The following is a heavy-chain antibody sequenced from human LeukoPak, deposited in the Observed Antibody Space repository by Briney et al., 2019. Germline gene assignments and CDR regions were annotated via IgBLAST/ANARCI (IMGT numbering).Heavy chain of an antibody. V-gene: IGHV3-21*01. D-gene: IGHD3-10*01. Sequence: PSETLSLTCTVSGGSISSSSYYWGWIRQPPGKGLEWVSSISSSSSYIYYADSVKGRFTISRDNAKNSLYLQMNSLRAEDTAVYYCASGYYGSGSYGAPYGYWGQGTLVTVSS. CDR1: GGSISSSS. CDR2: ISSSSSYI. CDR3: ASGYYGSGSYGAPYGY. J-gene: IGHJ4*02.